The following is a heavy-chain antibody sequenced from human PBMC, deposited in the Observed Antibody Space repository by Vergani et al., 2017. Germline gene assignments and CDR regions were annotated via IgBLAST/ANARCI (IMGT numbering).Heavy chain of an antibody. Sequence: QVQLVQSGAEVKKPGASVKVSCKASGYTFTSYYMHWVRQAPGQGLEWMGIINPSGGSTSYAQKFQGRVTMTRDTSTSTVYMELSSLRSEDTAVYYCARDAYCGGDCYSVQLDYWGQGTLVTVSS. V-gene: IGHV1-46*01. J-gene: IGHJ4*02. D-gene: IGHD2-21*02. CDR1: GYTFTSYY. CDR3: ARDAYCGGDCYSVQLDY. CDR2: INPSGGST.